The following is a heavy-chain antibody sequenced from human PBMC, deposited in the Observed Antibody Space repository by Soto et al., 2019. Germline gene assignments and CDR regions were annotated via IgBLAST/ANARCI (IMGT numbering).Heavy chain of an antibody. CDR1: GFTFSSYA. CDR2: ISGSGGST. D-gene: IGHD3-22*01. CDR3: AKDYDSSGYSPGGFDY. J-gene: IGHJ4*02. V-gene: IGHV3-23*01. Sequence: GGSLRLSCAASGFTFSSYAMSWVRQAPGKGLEWVSAISGSGGSTYYADSVKGRFTISRDNSKNTLYLQMNSLRAEDTAVYYCAKDYDSSGYSPGGFDYWGQGTLVTVSS.